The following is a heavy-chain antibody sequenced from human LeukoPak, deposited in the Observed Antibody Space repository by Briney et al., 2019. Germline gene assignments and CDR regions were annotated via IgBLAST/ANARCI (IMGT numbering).Heavy chain of an antibody. CDR1: GFTFSNYW. D-gene: IGHD1-7*01. J-gene: IGHJ4*02. Sequence: GGSLRLSCAASGFTFSNYWMTWVRQAPGKGLEWVANIKQDGSEKYYVDSVKGRFTISRDNAKNSLYLQMNSLRAEDTAVYYCAGINWNYEIWGQGTLVTVSS. CDR3: AGINWNYEI. V-gene: IGHV3-7*01. CDR2: IKQDGSEK.